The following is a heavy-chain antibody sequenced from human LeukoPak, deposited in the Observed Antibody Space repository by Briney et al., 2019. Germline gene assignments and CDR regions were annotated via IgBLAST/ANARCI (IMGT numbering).Heavy chain of an antibody. J-gene: IGHJ4*02. CDR3: ATQLTGLELRRSLVY. V-gene: IGHV4-38-2*01. D-gene: IGHD1-7*01. Sequence: PSETLSLTCAVSGYSISSGYYWGWIRQPPGKGLEWIGSIYHSGSIYYNPSLKSRVTISVDTSKNQFSLKLSSVTAADTAVYYCATQLTGLELRRSLVYWGQGTLVTVSS. CDR2: IYHSGSI. CDR1: GYSISSGYY.